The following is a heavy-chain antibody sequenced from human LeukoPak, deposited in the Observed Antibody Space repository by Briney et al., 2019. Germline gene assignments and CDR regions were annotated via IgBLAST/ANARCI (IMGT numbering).Heavy chain of an antibody. CDR2: TYYRSKWST. D-gene: IGHD7-27*01. J-gene: IGHJ4*02. V-gene: IGHV6-1*01. CDR3: ARLENWAFDF. Sequence: SQTLSLTCAISGDSVSTNSAGWNWIRQSPSRGLEWLGRTYYRSKWSTDYAVSVKSRITVNPDTSKNQFSLQLNSVTPEDTAVYYCARLENWAFDFWGQGTLITVSS. CDR1: GDSVSTNSAG.